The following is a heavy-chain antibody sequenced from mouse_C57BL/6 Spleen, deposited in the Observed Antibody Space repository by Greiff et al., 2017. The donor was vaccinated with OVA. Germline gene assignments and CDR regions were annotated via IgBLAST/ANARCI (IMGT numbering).Heavy chain of an antibody. J-gene: IGHJ2*01. V-gene: IGHV1-54*01. D-gene: IGHD1-1*01. Sequence: QVQLQQSGAELVRPGPSVKVSCKASGYAFTNYLIEWVKQRPGQGLEWIGVINPGSGGTNYNEKFKGKATLTADKSSSTAYMQLSSLTSEDSAVYFCARNYYGSRFDYWGQGTTLTVSS. CDR3: ARNYYGSRFDY. CDR2: INPGSGGT. CDR1: GYAFTNYL.